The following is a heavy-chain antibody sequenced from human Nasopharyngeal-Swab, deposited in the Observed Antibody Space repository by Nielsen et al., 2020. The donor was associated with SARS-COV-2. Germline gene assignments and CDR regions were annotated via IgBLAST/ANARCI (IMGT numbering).Heavy chain of an antibody. D-gene: IGHD2-2*01. V-gene: IGHV3-15*01. CDR3: THLVYCTSHSCFGKYFHH. CDR2: IISKVSGGTT. Sequence: GESLKISCVVSGLNFNDAWMSWVRQAPGAGLEWVGRIISKVSGGTTDHAAPVKGRFTIPRDDSKNTVYLQMDSLTSEDTAMYYCTHLVYCTSHSCFGKYFHHWGQGALVTVSP. CDR1: GLNFNDAW. J-gene: IGHJ1*01.